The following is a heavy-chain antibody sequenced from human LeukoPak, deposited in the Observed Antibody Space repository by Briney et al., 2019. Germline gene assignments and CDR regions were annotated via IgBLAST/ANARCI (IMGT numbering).Heavy chain of an antibody. CDR1: GFTFSSYG. D-gene: IGHD6-19*01. CDR3: AREAYIAVAGTDYYYYGMDV. V-gene: IGHV3-33*01. Sequence: GGSLRLSCAASGFTFSSYGMHWVRQAPGKGLEWVAVIWYDGSNKYYADSVKGRFTISRDNFKNTLYLQMNSLRAEDTAVYYCAREAYIAVAGTDYYYYGMDVWGKGTTVTVSS. CDR2: IWYDGSNK. J-gene: IGHJ6*04.